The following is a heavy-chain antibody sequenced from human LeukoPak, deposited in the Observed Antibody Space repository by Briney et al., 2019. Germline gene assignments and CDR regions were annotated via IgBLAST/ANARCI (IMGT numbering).Heavy chain of an antibody. CDR1: GFTLSSYG. CDR2: ISGSGSFT. J-gene: IGHJ4*02. Sequence: GGSLRLSCAASGFTLSSYGMSWVSQAPGKGMEWVSVISGSGSFTYYADPVQGRFTIPRDSSKNTLYLQMNSLRVEDTAVYYCAKRSGSGNYFDFWGQGTLVTVSS. D-gene: IGHD3-10*01. V-gene: IGHV3-23*01. CDR3: AKRSGSGNYFDF.